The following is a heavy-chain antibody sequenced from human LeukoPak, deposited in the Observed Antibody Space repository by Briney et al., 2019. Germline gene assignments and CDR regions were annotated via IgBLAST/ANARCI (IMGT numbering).Heavy chain of an antibody. CDR3: ARTGSGSGNNRFWFDP. V-gene: IGHV4-61*02. J-gene: IGHJ5*02. Sequence: SETLSLTCTVSGGSISSGSYYWSWIRQPAGKGLEWIGRIYTSGSTNYNPSLKSRVTVSVDTSKNQFSLKLSSVTAADTAVYYCARTGSGSGNNRFWFDPWGQGTLVTVSS. CDR2: IYTSGST. D-gene: IGHD3-10*01. CDR1: GGSISSGSYY.